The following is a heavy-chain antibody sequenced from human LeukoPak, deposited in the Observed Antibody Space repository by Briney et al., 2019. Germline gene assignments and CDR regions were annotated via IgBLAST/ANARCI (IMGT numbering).Heavy chain of an antibody. J-gene: IGHJ6*03. CDR2: IKQDGSEK. D-gene: IGHD6-13*01. Sequence: GGSLRLSCAASGFIFSSYWMSWVRQAPGKGLEWVANIKQDGSEKYYVDSVKGRFTISRDNSKNTLYLQMNSLRPEDTAVYFCAKDPAPQQFYYYNMDVWGKGTTVTVSS. CDR3: AKDPAPQQFYYYNMDV. CDR1: GFIFSSYW. V-gene: IGHV3-7*01.